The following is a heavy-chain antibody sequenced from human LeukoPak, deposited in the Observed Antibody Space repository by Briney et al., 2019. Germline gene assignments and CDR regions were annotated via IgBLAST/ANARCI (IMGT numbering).Heavy chain of an antibody. J-gene: IGHJ5*02. CDR3: ARYCSGGSCYFDL. CDR1: GGSISNYY. D-gene: IGHD2-15*01. V-gene: IGHV4-4*07. Sequence: SETLSLTCTVSGGSISNYYWSWIRQPAGKGLEWIGRIYTSGSTNYNPSLKSRVTISVNTSKNQFSLKLSSVTAADTAVYYCARYCSGGSCYFDLWGQGTLVTVSS. CDR2: IYTSGST.